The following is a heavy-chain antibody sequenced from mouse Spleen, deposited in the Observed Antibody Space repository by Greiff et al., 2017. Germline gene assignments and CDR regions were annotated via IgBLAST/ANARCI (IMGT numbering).Heavy chain of an antibody. CDR1: GYAFSSSW. J-gene: IGHJ4*01. V-gene: IGHV1-82*01. Sequence: QVQLKESGPELVKPGASVKISCKASGYAFSSSWMNWVKQRPGKGLEWIGRIYPGDGDTNYNGKFKGKATLTADKSSSTAYMQLSSLTSEDSAVYFCAREGLLRLRGYAMDYWGQGTSVTVSS. D-gene: IGHD1-2*01. CDR3: AREGLLRLRGYAMDY. CDR2: IYPGDGDT.